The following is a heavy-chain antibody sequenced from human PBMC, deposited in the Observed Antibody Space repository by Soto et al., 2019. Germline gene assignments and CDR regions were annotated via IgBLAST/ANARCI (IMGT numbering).Heavy chain of an antibody. CDR3: ATQYGDDDAFDI. J-gene: IGHJ3*02. Sequence: GGSLRLSCAASGFTFSSYGMHWVRQAPGKGLEWVAVIWYDGSNKYYADSVKGRFTISRDNSKNTLYLQMNSLRAEDTAVYYCATQYGDDDAFDIWGQGTMVTVSS. CDR1: GFTFSSYG. V-gene: IGHV3-33*01. D-gene: IGHD4-17*01. CDR2: IWYDGSNK.